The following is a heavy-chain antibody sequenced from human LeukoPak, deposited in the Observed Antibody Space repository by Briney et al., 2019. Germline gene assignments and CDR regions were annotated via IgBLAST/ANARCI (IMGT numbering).Heavy chain of an antibody. Sequence: SGPTLVKPTQTLTLTCTFSGFSLNTSGVGVGWIRQPPGKALEWLALIYWDDDKRYSPSLKSRLTITKDTSKNQVVLTMTNMDPVDTATYYCAHLYYYDSSGYYPFDYWGQGTLVTVSS. CDR3: AHLYYYDSSGYYPFDY. D-gene: IGHD3-22*01. V-gene: IGHV2-5*02. CDR2: IYWDDDK. J-gene: IGHJ4*02. CDR1: GFSLNTSGVG.